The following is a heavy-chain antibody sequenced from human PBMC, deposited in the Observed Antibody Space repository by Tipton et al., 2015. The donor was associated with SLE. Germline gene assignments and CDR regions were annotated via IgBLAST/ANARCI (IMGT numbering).Heavy chain of an antibody. J-gene: IGHJ4*02. CDR3: AGGTGTTSGDWFDY. Sequence: TLSLTCTVSGGSISSYYWSWIRQPPGKGLEWIGYIYYSGSTNYSPSLKSRVTISVDTSKNQFSLKLSSVTAADTAVYYCAGGTGTTSGDWFDYWGQGTLVTVSS. V-gene: IGHV4-59*01. CDR1: GGSISSYY. D-gene: IGHD1-1*01. CDR2: IYYSGST.